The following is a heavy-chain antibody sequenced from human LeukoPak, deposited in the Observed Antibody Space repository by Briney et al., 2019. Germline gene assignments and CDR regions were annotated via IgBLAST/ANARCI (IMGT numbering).Heavy chain of an antibody. CDR2: IYTSGST. CDR3: ASTGYDILTGYNGVYYMDV. J-gene: IGHJ6*03. CDR1: GGSISSGSYY. V-gene: IGHV4-61*02. D-gene: IGHD3-9*01. Sequence: SETLSLTCTVSGGSISSGSYYWSWIRQPAGKGLEWIGRIYTSGSTNYNPSLKSRVTISVDTSKNQFSLKLSSVTAADTAVYYCASTGYDILTGYNGVYYMDVWGKGTTVTVSS.